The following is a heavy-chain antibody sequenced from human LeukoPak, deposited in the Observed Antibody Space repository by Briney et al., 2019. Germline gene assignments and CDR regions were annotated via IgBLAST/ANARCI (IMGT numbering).Heavy chain of an antibody. J-gene: IGHJ5*02. Sequence: ASVKVSCKAFGCTFTGYWMHWVRQAPGQGPEWMGVISPSSGSTIYAQKFKGRVTLTRDMSTSTDYLELSSLRSEDTAVYYCARDNSVRDEAWWFNPWGQGTLVTVSS. CDR1: GCTFTGYW. D-gene: IGHD5-24*01. V-gene: IGHV1-46*01. CDR2: ISPSSGST. CDR3: ARDNSVRDEAWWFNP.